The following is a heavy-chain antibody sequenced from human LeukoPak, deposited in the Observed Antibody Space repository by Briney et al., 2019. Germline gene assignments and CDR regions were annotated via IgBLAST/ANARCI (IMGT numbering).Heavy chain of an antibody. V-gene: IGHV4-39*07. CDR1: GGSISSGAYY. CDR3: ARAGWDYYGSGSYYPNYYYYYYMDV. CDR2: IYYSEST. J-gene: IGHJ6*03. Sequence: PSETLSLTCTVSGGSISSGAYYWGWIRQPPGKGLEWIGSIYYSESTYYNPSLKSRVTISVDTSKNQFSLKLSSVTAADTAVYYCARAGWDYYGSGSYYPNYYYYYYMDVWGKGTTVTISS. D-gene: IGHD3-10*01.